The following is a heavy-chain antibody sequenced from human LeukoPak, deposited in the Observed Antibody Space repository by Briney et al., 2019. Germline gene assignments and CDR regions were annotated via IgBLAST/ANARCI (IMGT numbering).Heavy chain of an antibody. CDR2: INWNGGST. D-gene: IGHD2-15*01. CDR1: GFTFDDYG. Sequence: GGSLRLSCAASGFTFDDYGMSWVRQAPGKGLEWVSGINWNGGSTVYADSVKGRFTISRDNAKNSLYPQMNSLRAEDTALYYCARAIPDDIVVVVAATKYYYYYMDVWGKGTTVTVSS. CDR3: ARAIPDDIVVVVAATKYYYYYMDV. J-gene: IGHJ6*03. V-gene: IGHV3-20*04.